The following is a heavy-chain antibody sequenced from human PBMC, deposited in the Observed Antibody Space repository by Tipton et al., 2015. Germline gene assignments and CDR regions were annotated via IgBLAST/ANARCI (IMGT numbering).Heavy chain of an antibody. V-gene: IGHV3-11*01. CDR2: ISSSGSNV. Sequence: SLRLSCAASGFTFSDYYMAWVRQAPGKGLEWVSYISSSGSNVYYADSLRGRFSISRDNSQNTLFLQVDSLKVGDTAVYYCTRARDFAHWGQGTLVTVSS. J-gene: IGHJ4*02. CDR3: TRARDFAH. CDR1: GFTFSDYY.